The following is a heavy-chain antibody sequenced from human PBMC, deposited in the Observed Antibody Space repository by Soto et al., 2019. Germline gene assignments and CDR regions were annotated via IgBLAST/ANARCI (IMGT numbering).Heavy chain of an antibody. J-gene: IGHJ6*02. Sequence: QVQLVQSGAEVKKPGASVKVSCKASGYTFTSYGISWVRQAPGQGLEWMGWISAYNGNTNYAPKLQGRVTMTTDTSTSTAYMELRSLRSDDTAVYYCAVQGYCSSTSCYPQTYGMDVWGQGTTVTVSS. V-gene: IGHV1-18*01. CDR2: ISAYNGNT. D-gene: IGHD2-2*01. CDR3: AVQGYCSSTSCYPQTYGMDV. CDR1: GYTFTSYG.